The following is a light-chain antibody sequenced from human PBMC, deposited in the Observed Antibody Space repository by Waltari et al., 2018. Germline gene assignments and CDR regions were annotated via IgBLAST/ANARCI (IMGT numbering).Light chain of an antibody. V-gene: IGKV2-28*01. CDR1: LSLLHSNKFNY. CDR2: LGS. Sequence: DIALTQSPLSLSVTPGEPASISCRSSLSLLHSNKFNYLDWYLQKPGQSPQLLIYLGSNRASGVPDRFSGSGSGTDVTLNISRVEAEDVGVYYCMQALQTPRTVGQGTRLEIK. CDR3: MQALQTPRT. J-gene: IGKJ2*01.